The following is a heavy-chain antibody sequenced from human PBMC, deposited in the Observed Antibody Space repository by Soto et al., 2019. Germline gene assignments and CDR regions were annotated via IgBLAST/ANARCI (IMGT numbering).Heavy chain of an antibody. CDR3: ARGALSYDSSGHFDY. Sequence: SETLSLTCTVSGGSISGSYWSWIRQPPGKGLEWIGYIYYSGSTNYNPSLKSRVTISIDTSRNQFSLYLSSVTAADTAVYYCARGALSYDSSGHFDYWGQGTLVTVSS. D-gene: IGHD3-22*01. CDR1: GGSISGSY. J-gene: IGHJ4*02. CDR2: IYYSGST. V-gene: IGHV4-59*01.